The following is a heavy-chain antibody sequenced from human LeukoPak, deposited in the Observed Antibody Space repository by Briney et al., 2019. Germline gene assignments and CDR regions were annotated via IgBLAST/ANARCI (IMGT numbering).Heavy chain of an antibody. J-gene: IGHJ4*02. CDR3: VRGSSFDCYDSSGYWHYFDY. D-gene: IGHD3-22*01. Sequence: ASVKLSCKASGYTFTSYYMQWVRQAPGQGLEWMGIINPSVGGTSYAQTYQGRVTLTRDMSTSTVYMELSSLRAEDTAVYYCVRGSSFDCYDSSGYWHYFDYWGQGTLVTVSS. CDR1: GYTFTSYY. V-gene: IGHV1-46*01. CDR2: INPSVGGT.